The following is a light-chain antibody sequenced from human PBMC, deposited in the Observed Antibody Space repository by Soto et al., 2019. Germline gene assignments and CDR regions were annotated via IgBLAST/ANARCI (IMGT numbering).Light chain of an antibody. CDR3: QQYNIWPPYT. J-gene: IGKJ5*01. CDR1: QRISSN. Sequence: EMVMTQSPATLSVSPGERATFYCKASQRISSNLAWYQQKPGQPPRLLIYGASTRATGIPARFSGSGSGTEFTLTISGLQSEDFALYYCQQYNIWPPYTFGQGTRLEIK. V-gene: IGKV3-15*01. CDR2: GAS.